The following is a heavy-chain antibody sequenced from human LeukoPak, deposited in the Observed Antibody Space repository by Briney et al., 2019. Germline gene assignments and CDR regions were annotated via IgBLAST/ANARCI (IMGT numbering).Heavy chain of an antibody. V-gene: IGHV3-13*05. CDR3: ARALGSSSWSVGGVFDI. CDR1: GFTFSRYD. D-gene: IGHD6-13*01. J-gene: IGHJ3*02. Sequence: GGSLRLSCAASGFTFSRYDMHWVRQSTGKGLEWVSGIGTAGDPYSPGSVKGRFTISRENAKNSLYLQMNSLRVGDTAVYYRARALGSSSWSVGGVFDIWGQGTLVTVSS. CDR2: IGTAGDP.